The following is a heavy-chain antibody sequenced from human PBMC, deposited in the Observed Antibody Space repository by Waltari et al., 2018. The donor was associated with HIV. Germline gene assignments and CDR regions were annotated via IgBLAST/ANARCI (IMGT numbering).Heavy chain of an antibody. CDR2: ISRDGSSK. D-gene: IGHD2-15*01. CDR1: GFIFRPFA. V-gene: IGHV3-30*01. Sequence: QVQLVESGVDLVQPGGSLRLSCAASGFIFRPFAIHWVRQAPGKGLEWVAVISRDGSSKYYADSVQGRFTISRDNSKNSLHLHMNSLRPKDTAVYYCAREGIVAAPFDFWGLGTLVTVSS. CDR3: AREGIVAAPFDF. J-gene: IGHJ4*02.